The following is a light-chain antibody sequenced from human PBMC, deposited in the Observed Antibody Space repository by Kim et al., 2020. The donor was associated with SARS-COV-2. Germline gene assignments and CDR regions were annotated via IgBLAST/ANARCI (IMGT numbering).Light chain of an antibody. J-gene: IGKJ3*01. CDR3: QKYDRAPFT. Sequence: ASVGDRVTITCRASQGISNYLAWYQQKPGKVPKLLIYAASALQSGVPSRFSGSGSGTDFTLTISGLQSEDVATYYCQKYDRAPFTFGPGTKVDIK. CDR1: QGISNY. CDR2: AAS. V-gene: IGKV1-27*01.